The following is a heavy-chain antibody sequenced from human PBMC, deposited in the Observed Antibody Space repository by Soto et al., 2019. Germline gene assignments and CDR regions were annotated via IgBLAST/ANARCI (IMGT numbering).Heavy chain of an antibody. D-gene: IGHD3-9*01. CDR1: GGTFSSYT. V-gene: IGHV1-69*02. J-gene: IGHJ4*02. CDR3: ARLGDYDILPGPYDY. CDR2: IIPILGIA. Sequence: ASVKVSCKASGGTFSSYTISWVRQAPGQGLEWMGRIIPILGIANYAQKFQGRVTITTDTSTSTAYMELRSLRSDDTAVYYCARLGDYDILPGPYDYWGQGTLVPVSS.